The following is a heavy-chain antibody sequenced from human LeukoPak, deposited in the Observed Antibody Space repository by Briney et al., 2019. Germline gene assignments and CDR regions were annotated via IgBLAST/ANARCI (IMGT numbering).Heavy chain of an antibody. V-gene: IGHV3-7*03. D-gene: IGHD6-13*01. CDR1: GFSFSTYW. J-gene: IGHJ4*02. CDR2: IKQDGSQK. Sequence: GGSLRLSRAASGFSFSTYWMSWVRQAPGKGLEWLANIKQDGSQKYYVDSVKDRFTISRDNAKNSLYLQLDSLGADNTAVYYRARDHDSNWYPYHDYWGQGTPVIVSS. CDR3: ARDHDSNWYPYHDY.